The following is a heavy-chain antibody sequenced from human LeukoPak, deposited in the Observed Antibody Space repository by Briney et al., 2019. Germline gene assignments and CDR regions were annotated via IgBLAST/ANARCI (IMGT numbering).Heavy chain of an antibody. V-gene: IGHV4-59*08. CDR2: IYYSGST. J-gene: IGHJ4*02. CDR3: ARPSGVGY. D-gene: IGHD2-15*01. CDR1: GGSISSYY. Sequence: SETLSLTCTVSGGSISSYYWSWIRQPPGKGLEWIGYIYYSGSTYYNPSLKSRVTISVDTSKNQFSLKLSSVTAADTAVYCCARPSGVGYWGQGTLVTVSS.